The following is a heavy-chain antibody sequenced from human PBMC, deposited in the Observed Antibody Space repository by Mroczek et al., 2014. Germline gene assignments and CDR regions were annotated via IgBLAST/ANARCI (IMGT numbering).Heavy chain of an antibody. J-gene: IGHJ5*02. V-gene: IGHV4-34*01. CDR1: GGSFSGYY. CDR2: INHSGST. CDR3: ARGNALDIVVVVAATPTQSGWFDP. Sequence: QVQLQQWGAGLLKPSETLSLTCAVYGGSFSGYYWSWIRQPPGKGLEWIGEINHSGSTNYNPSLKSRVTISVDTSKNQFSLKLSSVTAADTAVYYCARGNALDIVVVVAATPTQSGWFDPWGQGTLVTVSS. D-gene: IGHD2-15*01.